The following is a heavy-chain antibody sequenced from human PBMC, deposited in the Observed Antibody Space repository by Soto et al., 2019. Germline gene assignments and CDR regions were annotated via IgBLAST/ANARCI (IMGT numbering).Heavy chain of an antibody. CDR3: ARSGPGGYIDY. V-gene: IGHV6-1*01. J-gene: IGHJ4*02. D-gene: IGHD3-22*01. CDR2: TYYRSKWHS. Sequence: SQTLSLTCAISGDSVSSKNAAWNWIRQSPSRGLEWLGRTYYRSKWHSGYAVSVRGRISISPETSKNRFSLRLDSVTPDDTAVYYCARSGPGGYIDYWGRGTLVTVSS. CDR1: GDSVSSKNAA.